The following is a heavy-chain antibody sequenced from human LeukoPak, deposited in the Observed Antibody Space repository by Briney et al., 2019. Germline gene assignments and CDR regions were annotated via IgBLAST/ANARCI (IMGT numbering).Heavy chain of an antibody. V-gene: IGHV3-7*03. Sequence: GGSLRLSCAASGFTFSSYWVNWARQAPGKGLEWVASINHNGNVNYYVDSVKGRFTISRDNAKNSLYLQMSNLRAEDTAVYFCARGGGLDVWGQGATVTVSS. CDR3: ARGGGLDV. CDR2: INHNGNVN. D-gene: IGHD3-16*01. J-gene: IGHJ6*02. CDR1: GFTFSSYW.